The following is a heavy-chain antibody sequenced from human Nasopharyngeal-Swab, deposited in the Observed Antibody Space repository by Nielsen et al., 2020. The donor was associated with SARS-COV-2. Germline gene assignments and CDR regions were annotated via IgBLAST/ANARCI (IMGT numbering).Heavy chain of an antibody. Sequence: GASLKISCIASGFTFNIYAMAWVRRTPGRGLQWVSGISASGGSTYYTDSVKGRFAVSRDNSRNTLYLQMHSLRVEDTALYYCAKDDVVRGDAFDIWGQGTMVTVSS. CDR3: AKDDVVRGDAFDI. J-gene: IGHJ3*02. V-gene: IGHV3-23*01. CDR2: ISASGGST. D-gene: IGHD3-10*01. CDR1: GFTFNIYA.